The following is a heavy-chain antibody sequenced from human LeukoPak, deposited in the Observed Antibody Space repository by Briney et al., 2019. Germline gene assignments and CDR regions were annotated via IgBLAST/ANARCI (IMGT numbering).Heavy chain of an antibody. D-gene: IGHD3-22*01. J-gene: IGHJ4*02. Sequence: GRSLRLSCAASGFTFSSYAMHWVRQAPGKGLEWVANIKQDGSEKYYVDSVKGRFTISRDNAKNSLYLQMNSLRAEDTALYYCAKVATNYYDSSGPDYWGQGTLVTVSS. CDR2: IKQDGSEK. CDR3: AKVATNYYDSSGPDY. CDR1: GFTFSSYA. V-gene: IGHV3-7*03.